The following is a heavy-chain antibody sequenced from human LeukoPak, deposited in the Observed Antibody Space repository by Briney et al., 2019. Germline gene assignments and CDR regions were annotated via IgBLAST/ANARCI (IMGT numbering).Heavy chain of an antibody. D-gene: IGHD3-10*01. CDR3: ARDRTSYYYGSGYDAFDI. Sequence: SVKVSCKASGGTFSNYAISWVRQAPGQGLEWMGGIIPIFGTANYAQKFQGRVTITADESTSTAYMELSSLRSEDTAVYYCARDRTSYYYGSGYDAFDIWGQGTMVTVSS. CDR2: IIPIFGTA. V-gene: IGHV1-69*13. J-gene: IGHJ3*02. CDR1: GGTFSNYA.